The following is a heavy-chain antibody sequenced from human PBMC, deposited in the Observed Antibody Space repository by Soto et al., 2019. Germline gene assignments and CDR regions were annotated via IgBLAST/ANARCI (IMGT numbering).Heavy chain of an antibody. D-gene: IGHD3-10*01. V-gene: IGHV3-21*01. CDR3: AVGRFGELLDWYFDL. CDR2: ISSSSSYL. CDR1: GFTFSSYS. Sequence: EVQLVESGGGLVKPGGSLRLSCAASGFTFSSYSMNWVRQAPGKGLEWVASISSSSSYLYYADSVKGRFTISRDKAKNSLYLQMNSLRAEDTAVYYCAVGRFGELLDWYFDLWGRGTLVTVSS. J-gene: IGHJ2*01.